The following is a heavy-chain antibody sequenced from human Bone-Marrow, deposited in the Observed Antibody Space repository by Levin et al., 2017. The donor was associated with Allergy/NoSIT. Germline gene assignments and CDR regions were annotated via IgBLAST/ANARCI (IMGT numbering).Heavy chain of an antibody. D-gene: IGHD3-22*01. Sequence: PGGSLRLSCAASGLTFDDFEMHWVRQGPGKGLEWVAGISWDGGSISYADSVRGRFTISRDYAKNSLYLQMSSLSPDATAMYYCAKDILIADSRSSEGDFDYWGQGALVTVSS. V-gene: IGHV3-9*01. CDR3: AKDILIADSRSSEGDFDY. CDR2: ISWDGGSI. CDR1: GLTFDDFE. J-gene: IGHJ4*02.